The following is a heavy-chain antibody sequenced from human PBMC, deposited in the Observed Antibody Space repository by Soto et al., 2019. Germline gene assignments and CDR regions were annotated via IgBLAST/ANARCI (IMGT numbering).Heavy chain of an antibody. CDR2: MYYSGRT. V-gene: IGHV4-59*08. CDR1: GGSITSHY. D-gene: IGHD1-26*01. CDR3: ARGVLLAPDV. Sequence: QVQLQESGPGLVKPSETLSLTCSVSGGSITSHYWTWVRQPPGKGLEWIGYMYYSGRTNYNPSLKSGVTVSIAPPKNRFPLQMSSITAADTAVYYCARGVLLAPDVWGQGTTVTVSS. J-gene: IGHJ6*02.